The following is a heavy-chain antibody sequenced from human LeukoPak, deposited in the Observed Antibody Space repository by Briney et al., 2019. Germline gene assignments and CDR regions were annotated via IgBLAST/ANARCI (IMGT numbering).Heavy chain of an antibody. Sequence: RASVKVSCKASGYTFTGYYMHWVRQAPGQGLEWMGWINPNSGGTNYAQKFQGRVTMTRETSISTAYMELSRLRSDDTAVYYCARASSGRAPDYWGQGTLVTVSS. CDR3: ARASSGRAPDY. V-gene: IGHV1-2*02. CDR1: GYTFTGYY. CDR2: INPNSGGT. J-gene: IGHJ4*02. D-gene: IGHD1-26*01.